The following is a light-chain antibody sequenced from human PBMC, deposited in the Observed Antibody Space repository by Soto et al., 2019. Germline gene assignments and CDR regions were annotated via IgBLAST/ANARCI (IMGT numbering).Light chain of an antibody. CDR3: NSYTTSNTFV. V-gene: IGLV2-14*03. J-gene: IGLJ1*01. CDR2: EVI. Sequence: QSVLTQPASVSGSPGQAITVSCSGTSSDIGAHNFVSWYQQHPGKAPKLIIYEVINRPSGVSDRFSGSKSGNTASLTISGLQSDDEADYYCNSYTTSNTFVFGSGTKVTV. CDR1: SSDIGAHNF.